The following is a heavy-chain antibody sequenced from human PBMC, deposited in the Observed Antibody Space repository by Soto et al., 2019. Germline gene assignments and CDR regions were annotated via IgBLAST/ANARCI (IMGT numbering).Heavy chain of an antibody. CDR2: ISYDGSNK. D-gene: IGHD3-22*01. V-gene: IGHV3-30-3*01. CDR1: GFTFSSYA. Sequence: GSLRLSCAASGFTFSSYAMHWVRQAPGKGLEWVAVISYDGSNKYYADPVKGRFTISRDNSKNTLYLQMNSLRAEDTAVYYCARVRGYYDSSGFPDYWGQGTLVTVSS. J-gene: IGHJ4*02. CDR3: ARVRGYYDSSGFPDY.